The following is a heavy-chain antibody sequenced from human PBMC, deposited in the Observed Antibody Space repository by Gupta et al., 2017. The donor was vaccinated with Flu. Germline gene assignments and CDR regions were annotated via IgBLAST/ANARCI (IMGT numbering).Heavy chain of an antibody. V-gene: IGHV4-59*01. CDR1: GGSINNYY. J-gene: IGHJ4*02. D-gene: IGHD3-10*01. CDR3: ARGGYYEAGSYVYFDN. CDR2: IYYSGST. Sequence: QVQLQESGPGLVKPSETLSLTCTVSGGSINNYYWSWIRQPPGKGLECIGYIYYSGSTNYNPSLKNRVTISIDTSMQQFSLKLTSVTAADTVVYYCARGGYYEAGSYVYFDNLCQGTLVTVSS.